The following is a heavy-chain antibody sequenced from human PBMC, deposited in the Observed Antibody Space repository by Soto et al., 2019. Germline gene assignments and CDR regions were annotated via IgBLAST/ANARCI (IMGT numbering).Heavy chain of an antibody. CDR1: GYSFTSYW. CDR2: IYPGDSDT. J-gene: IGHJ6*02. V-gene: IGHV5-51*01. Sequence: GESLKISCKGSGYSFTSYWIGWVRQMPGKGLGWMGIIYPGDSDTRYSPSFQGQVTISADKSISTAYLQWSSLKASDTAMYYCARSGGENYYYYGMDVWGQGTTVTVSS. CDR3: ARSGGENYYYYGMDV. D-gene: IGHD3-10*01.